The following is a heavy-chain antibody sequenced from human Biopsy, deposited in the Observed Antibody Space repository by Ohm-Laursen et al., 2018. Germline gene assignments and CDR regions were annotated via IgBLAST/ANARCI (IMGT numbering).Heavy chain of an antibody. J-gene: IGHJ1*01. D-gene: IGHD3-9*01. CDR3: ATKLTGYFHH. V-gene: IGHV1-18*01. Sequence: ASVKVSCKASGYSFISNGISWVRQAPGQGLEWMGWISPYNGSTYSAQNFQGRITMTTDTSTSTAYMELRSLRSDDTAVYYRATKLTGYFHHWGQGTLVIVSS. CDR2: ISPYNGST. CDR1: GYSFISNG.